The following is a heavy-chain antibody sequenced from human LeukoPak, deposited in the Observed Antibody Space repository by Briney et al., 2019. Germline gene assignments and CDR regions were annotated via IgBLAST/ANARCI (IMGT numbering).Heavy chain of an antibody. J-gene: IGHJ4*02. Sequence: SVKVSCKASGGTFSSYAISWVRQAPGQGLEWMGGIIPIFGTANYAQKFQGRVTITTDESTSTAYMELSSLRSEDTAVYYCARAAGIAAHPEYYFDYWGQGTLVTVSS. CDR1: GGTFSSYA. V-gene: IGHV1-69*05. D-gene: IGHD6-6*01. CDR3: ARAAGIAAHPEYYFDY. CDR2: IIPIFGTA.